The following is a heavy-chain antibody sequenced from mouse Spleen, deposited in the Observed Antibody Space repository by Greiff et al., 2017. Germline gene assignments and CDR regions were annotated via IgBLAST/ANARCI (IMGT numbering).Heavy chain of an antibody. CDR1: GYTFTSYW. J-gene: IGHJ4*01. V-gene: IGHV1-52*01. CDR2: IDPSDSET. Sequence: QVQLQPPGAELVRPGSSVKLSCKASGYTFTSYWMHWVKQRPIQGLEWIGNIDPSDSETHYNQKFKDKATLTVDKSSSTAYMQLSSLTSEDSAVYYCARRGGYRYGYYAMDYWGQGTSVTVSS. D-gene: IGHD2-14*01. CDR3: ARRGGYRYGYYAMDY.